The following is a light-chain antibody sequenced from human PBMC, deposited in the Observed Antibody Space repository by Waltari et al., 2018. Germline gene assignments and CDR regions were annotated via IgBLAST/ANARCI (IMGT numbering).Light chain of an antibody. J-gene: IGKJ2*01. V-gene: IGKV1-5*01. CDR1: HRINIW. CDR3: QQFDTDVT. CDR2: KAS. Sequence: IQVIQSPSTLSASVGDTVTISCRVSHRINIWLAWYQQKPGKAPKLLIKKASHLEEGVQSRFSGSGSGTEFTLTIKSLQPDDFGTYFCQQFDTDVTFGQGTKVEI.